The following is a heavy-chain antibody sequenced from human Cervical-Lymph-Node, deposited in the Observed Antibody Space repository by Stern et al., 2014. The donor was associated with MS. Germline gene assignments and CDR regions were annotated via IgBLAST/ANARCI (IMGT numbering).Heavy chain of an antibody. CDR1: GFSLSTSGMC. V-gene: IGHV2-70*01. CDR2: IDWDDDK. J-gene: IGHJ6*02. Sequence: QVTLKESGPALVKPTQTLTLTCTFSGFSLSTSGMCVSWIRQPPGKALEGLALIDWDDDKYYSTSLKTRLTISKDTSKNQVVLTMTNMDPVDTATYYCARIPLGDYEGGYYGMDVWGQGTTVTVSS. CDR3: ARIPLGDYEGGYYGMDV. D-gene: IGHD4-17*01.